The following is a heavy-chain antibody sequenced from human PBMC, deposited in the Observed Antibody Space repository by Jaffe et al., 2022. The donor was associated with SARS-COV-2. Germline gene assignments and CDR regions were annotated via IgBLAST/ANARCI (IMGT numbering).Heavy chain of an antibody. CDR1: GFTVSSNY. D-gene: IGHD1-26*01. CDR2: IYSGGST. Sequence: EVQLVESGGGLVQPGGSLRLSCAASGFTVSSNYMSWVRQAPGKGLEWVSVIYSGGSTYYADSVKGRFTISRDNSKNTLYLQMNSLRAEDTAVYYCARDLLREDSQGPYYYYYGMDVWGQGTTVTVSS. CDR3: ARDLLREDSQGPYYYYYGMDV. V-gene: IGHV3-66*02. J-gene: IGHJ6*02.